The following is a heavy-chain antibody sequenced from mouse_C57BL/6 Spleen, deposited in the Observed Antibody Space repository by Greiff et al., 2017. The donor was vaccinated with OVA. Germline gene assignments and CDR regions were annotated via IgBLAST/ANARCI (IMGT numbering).Heavy chain of an antibody. Sequence: EVKLMESGGDLVKPGGSLKLSCAASGFTFSSYGMSWVRQTPDKRLEWVATISSGGSYTYYPDSVKGRFTISRDNAKNTLYLQMSRLKSEDTAMYYCARGGLTTVVDPLDYWGQGTTLTVSS. V-gene: IGHV5-6*01. CDR1: GFTFSSYG. J-gene: IGHJ2*01. CDR2: ISSGGSYT. CDR3: ARGGLTTVVDPLDY. D-gene: IGHD1-1*01.